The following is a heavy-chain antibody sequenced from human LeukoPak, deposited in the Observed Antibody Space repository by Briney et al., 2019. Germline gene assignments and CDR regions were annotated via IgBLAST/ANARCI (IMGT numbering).Heavy chain of an antibody. CDR1: GYTFTSYY. Sequence: ASVKVSCKASGYTFTSYYMHWVRQAPGQGLEWMGWINPNSGGTNYAQKFQGRVTMTRDTSISAAYMELSRLRSDDTAVYYCAREHSSSPTGFDYWGQGTLVTVS. D-gene: IGHD6-6*01. CDR3: AREHSSSPTGFDY. J-gene: IGHJ4*02. CDR2: INPNSGGT. V-gene: IGHV1-2*02.